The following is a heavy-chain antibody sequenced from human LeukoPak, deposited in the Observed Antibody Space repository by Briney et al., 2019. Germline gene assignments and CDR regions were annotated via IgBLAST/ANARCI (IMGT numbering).Heavy chain of an antibody. D-gene: IGHD3-10*01. CDR2: INPNSGGT. CDR3: ARTGRRITMVRGVTFSQEFGY. CDR1: GYTFTGYY. J-gene: IGHJ4*02. Sequence: ASVTDTFKASGYTFTGYYSHWVRQAPGQGLEWMGWINPNSGGTNYAQKFQGRVTMTRDTSISTAYMELSRLRSDDTAVYYCARTGRRITMVRGVTFSQEFGYWGQGTLVTVSS. V-gene: IGHV1-2*02.